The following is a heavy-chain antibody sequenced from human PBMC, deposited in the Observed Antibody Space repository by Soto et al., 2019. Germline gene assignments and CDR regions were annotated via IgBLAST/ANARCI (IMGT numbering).Heavy chain of an antibody. CDR3: ARDVIGHDNVESIGYYFDH. V-gene: IGHV1-46*01. D-gene: IGHD3-16*01. J-gene: IGHJ4*02. Sequence: QVQLSQSGAEVKKPGASVKVSCKASGYSFTNFHIHWVRQAPGQGLEWMGMIDPSGGITRDAQRLQGRITMTREASTSTVSMELRSLTSEDTAVYYCARDVIGHDNVESIGYYFDHWGQGTLVTVSS. CDR2: IDPSGGIT. CDR1: GYSFTNFH.